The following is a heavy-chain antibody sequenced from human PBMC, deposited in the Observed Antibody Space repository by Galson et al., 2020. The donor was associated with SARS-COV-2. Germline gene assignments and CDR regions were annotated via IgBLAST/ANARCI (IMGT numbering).Heavy chain of an antibody. V-gene: IGHV1-8*01. J-gene: IGHJ4*02. CDR2: KNPNSGNS. Sequence: ASVPVSCKASGSTFTSFDITWVRQAPGQGLEWTGWKNPNSGNSGHAQKFQGRVTMTRNTSISTAYMELSSLRSEDTAVYYCATPIVGGTFDYWGQGTLVTVSS. CDR1: GSTFTSFD. CDR3: ATPIVGGTFDY. D-gene: IGHD1-26*01.